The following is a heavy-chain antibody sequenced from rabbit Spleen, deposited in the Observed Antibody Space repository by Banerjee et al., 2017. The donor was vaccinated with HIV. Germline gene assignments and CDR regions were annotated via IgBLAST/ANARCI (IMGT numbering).Heavy chain of an antibody. J-gene: IGHJ2*01. D-gene: IGHD2-1*01. V-gene: IGHV1S47*01. CDR1: GFSFSDYW. CDR2: IDNGDGST. CDR3: ARGSHYYIDYSDYGFGAFDP. Sequence: QEQLVESGGDLVKPEGSLTLTCTASGFSFSDYWMCWVRQAPGKGPEWIACIDNGDGSTYYASWVNGRFTISRSTSLNTVTLQMTSLTAADTATYFCARGSHYYIDYSDYGFGAFDPWGQGTLVTVS.